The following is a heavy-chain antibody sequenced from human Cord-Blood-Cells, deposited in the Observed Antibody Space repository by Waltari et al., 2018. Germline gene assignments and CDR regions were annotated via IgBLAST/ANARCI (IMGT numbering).Heavy chain of an antibody. J-gene: IGHJ4*02. D-gene: IGHD2-15*01. Sequence: EVQLVESGGGLVKPGGSLRLSCAASGFTFSSYSMNWVRQAPGKGLEGVSSISSSSSYIYYADSGKGRFTISRDNAKNSLYLQMNSLRAEDTAVYYCARGTVVAATPFDYWGQGTLVTVSS. CDR3: ARGTVVAATPFDY. V-gene: IGHV3-21*01. CDR1: GFTFSSYS. CDR2: ISSSSSYI.